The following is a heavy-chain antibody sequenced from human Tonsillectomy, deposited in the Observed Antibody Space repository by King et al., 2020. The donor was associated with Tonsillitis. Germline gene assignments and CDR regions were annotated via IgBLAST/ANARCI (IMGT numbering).Heavy chain of an antibody. J-gene: IGHJ4*02. Sequence: VQLVESGGGVVQPERSLRLSCAASRFTFSSYAMHWVRQAPGKGLEWVAVISYDGSNKYYADSVKGRFTISRDNSKNTLYLQMNSLRAEDTAVYYCARDGVTEAVAGIFSTHDYWGQGTLVTVSS. CDR2: ISYDGSNK. D-gene: IGHD6-19*01. V-gene: IGHV3-30-3*01. CDR3: ARDGVTEAVAGIFSTHDY. CDR1: RFTFSSYA.